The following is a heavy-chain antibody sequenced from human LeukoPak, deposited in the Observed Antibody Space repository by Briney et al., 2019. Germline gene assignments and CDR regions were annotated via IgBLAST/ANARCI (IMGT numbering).Heavy chain of an antibody. V-gene: IGHV4-59*01. J-gene: IGHJ5*02. CDR2: IYYSGST. CDR3: ARDFGPYSSSGGAFDP. D-gene: IGHD6-13*01. Sequence: SETLSLTCTVSGGSISSYYWSWIRQPPGKGLEWIGHIYYSGSTNYNPSLKSRVTISVDTSKNQFSLKLSSVTAADTAVYYCARDFGPYSSSGGAFDPWGQGTLVTVSS. CDR1: GGSISSYY.